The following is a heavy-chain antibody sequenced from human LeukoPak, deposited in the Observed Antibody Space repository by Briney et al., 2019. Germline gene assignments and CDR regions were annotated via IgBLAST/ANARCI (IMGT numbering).Heavy chain of an antibody. Sequence: SETLSLTCAVYGGSFSGYYWSWIRQPPGNGLEWIGEINHSGSTNYNPSLKSRVTISVDTSKNQFSLKLSSVTAADTAVYYCASRGRFTIFGVVTANWFDPWGQGTLVTVSS. D-gene: IGHD3-3*01. V-gene: IGHV4-34*01. J-gene: IGHJ5*02. CDR2: INHSGST. CDR1: GGSFSGYY. CDR3: ASRGRFTIFGVVTANWFDP.